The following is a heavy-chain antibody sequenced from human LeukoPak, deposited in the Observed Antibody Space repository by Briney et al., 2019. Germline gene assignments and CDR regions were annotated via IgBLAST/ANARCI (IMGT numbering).Heavy chain of an antibody. V-gene: IGHV3-74*01. CDR1: GFTFSSYW. Sequence: GGSLRLSCAASGFTFSSYWMHWVRQAPGKGLVWVSRINSDGSSTSYADSVKGRFTIPRDNAKNTLYLQMNSLRAEDTAVYYCARVRVPDGYNYVGLYNWFDPWGQGTLVTVSS. J-gene: IGHJ5*02. CDR2: INSDGSST. CDR3: ARVRVPDGYNYVGLYNWFDP. D-gene: IGHD5-24*01.